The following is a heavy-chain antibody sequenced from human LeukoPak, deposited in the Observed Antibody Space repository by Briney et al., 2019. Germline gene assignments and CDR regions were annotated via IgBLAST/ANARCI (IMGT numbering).Heavy chain of an antibody. J-gene: IGHJ4*02. CDR3: ARDQVGGDPSPDY. CDR2: INPNSGGT. V-gene: IGHV1-2*02. Sequence: GASVKVSCKASGYTFTGYYMHWVRQAPGQGHEWMGWINPNSGGTNYAQKFQGRVTMTRDTSISTAYMELSRLRSDDTAVYYCARDQVGGDPSPDYWGQGTLVTVSS. CDR1: GYTFTGYY. D-gene: IGHD2-21*02.